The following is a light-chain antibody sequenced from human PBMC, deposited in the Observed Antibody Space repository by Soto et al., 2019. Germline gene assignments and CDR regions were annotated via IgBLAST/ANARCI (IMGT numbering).Light chain of an antibody. V-gene: IGKV2-28*01. J-gene: IGKJ4*01. CDR3: MQALQTPLT. CDR2: LGS. CDR1: QSLLHSNGFNY. Sequence: DIVMTQSPLSLPVTPGEPASISCRSSQSLLHSNGFNYLDWYLQKPGQSPQLLIFLGSNRASGVTEKFSGSGSGTDFTLKISRVEAEDVGVYYCMQALQTPLTFGGGTKVEIK.